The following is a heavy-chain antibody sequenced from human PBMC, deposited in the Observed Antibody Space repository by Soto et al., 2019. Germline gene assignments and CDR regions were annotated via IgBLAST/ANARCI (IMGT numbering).Heavy chain of an antibody. Sequence: LRLSCAASGFMFSSYAMSWARQAPGKGLEWVSSISASGGTANLADSVEGRCTISRDNSKSTLYLQMNSLRAEDTAVYYCAKLTYPSDSTGYYYERVSGWIDSWGQGTLVTVSS. CDR3: AKLTYPSDSTGYYYERVSGWIDS. D-gene: IGHD3-22*01. V-gene: IGHV3-23*01. CDR2: ISASGGTA. CDR1: GFMFSSYA. J-gene: IGHJ5*01.